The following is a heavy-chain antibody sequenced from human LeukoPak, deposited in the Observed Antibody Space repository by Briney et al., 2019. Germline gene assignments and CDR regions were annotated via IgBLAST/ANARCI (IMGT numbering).Heavy chain of an antibody. D-gene: IGHD3-10*01. CDR3: ARDRDTMVRGVITP. J-gene: IGHJ5*02. Sequence: PGGSLRLSCVASGFSFRTYGMHWVRQAPGRGLEWVADISYDGSNTYYADSVKGRFTISRDNSKNTLYLQMNSLRAEDTAVYYCARDRDTMVRGVITPWGQGTLVTVSS. CDR1: GFSFRTYG. CDR2: ISYDGSNT. V-gene: IGHV3-30*03.